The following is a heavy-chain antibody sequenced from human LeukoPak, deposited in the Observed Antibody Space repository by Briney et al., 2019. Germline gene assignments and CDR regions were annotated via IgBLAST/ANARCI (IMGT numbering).Heavy chain of an antibody. CDR2: IYYSGST. J-gene: IGHJ4*02. D-gene: IGHD3-22*01. Sequence: SETLSLTCTVSGGSISSYYWSWIRQPPGKGLEWIGYIYYSGSTNYNPSLKSRVTISVDTSKNQFSLKLSSVTAADTAVYYCASTPYHYDSSGYYFDYWGQGTLVTVSS. CDR1: GGSISSYY. V-gene: IGHV4-59*01. CDR3: ASTPYHYDSSGYYFDY.